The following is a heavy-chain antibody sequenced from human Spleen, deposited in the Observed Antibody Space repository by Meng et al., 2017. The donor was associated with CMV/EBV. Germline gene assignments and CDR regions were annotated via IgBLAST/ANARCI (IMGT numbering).Heavy chain of an antibody. CDR2: ITPSSGTT. J-gene: IGHJ4*02. CDR1: GYSFTRYH. Sequence: ASVKVSCKASGYSFTRYHMHWVRQAPGQGPEWVGIITPSSGTTNYAQKFRGRVTMTSDTSTSTAYMELSSLRPEDTAVYYCARGLLGYCSNDVCGRFDSWGQGTLVTVSS. D-gene: IGHD2-8*01. V-gene: IGHV1-46*01. CDR3: ARGLLGYCSNDVCGRFDS.